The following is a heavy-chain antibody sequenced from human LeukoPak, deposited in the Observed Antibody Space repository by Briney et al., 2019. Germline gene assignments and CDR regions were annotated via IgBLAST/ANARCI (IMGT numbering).Heavy chain of an antibody. V-gene: IGHV1-2*02. Sequence: ASVKVSCKASGYTFTGYYMHRVRQAPGQGLEWMGWINPNSGGTNYAQKFQGRVTMTRDTSISTAYMELSRLRSDDTAVYYCASLNIVGATTFDYWGQGTLVTVSS. CDR3: ASLNIVGATTFDY. D-gene: IGHD1-26*01. CDR2: INPNSGGT. CDR1: GYTFTGYY. J-gene: IGHJ4*02.